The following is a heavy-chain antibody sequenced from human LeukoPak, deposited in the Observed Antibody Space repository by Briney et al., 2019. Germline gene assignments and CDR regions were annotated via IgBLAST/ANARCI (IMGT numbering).Heavy chain of an antibody. V-gene: IGHV3-43*01. J-gene: IGHJ4*02. CDR2: ITWDGGST. CDR1: GFTFDDYS. D-gene: IGHD1-26*01. CDR3: ARERGRVIDY. Sequence: GGSLRLSCAASGFTFDDYSMHWVRQVPGKGLQWVSLITWDGGSTFYADSVKGRFTISRVNSKKSLSLQMYGLSLEDTALYYCARERGRVIDYWGQGTLVTVSS.